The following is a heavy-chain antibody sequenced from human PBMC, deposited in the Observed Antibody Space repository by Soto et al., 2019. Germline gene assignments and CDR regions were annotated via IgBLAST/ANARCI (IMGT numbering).Heavy chain of an antibody. CDR2: IYYSGTT. CDR3: ARSTEGSSSWYRY. Sequence: SETLSLTCTVSGGSISRSSYYWGWIRQPPGKGLEWIGGIYYSGTTYYNQSLESRVTISVDTSKNQFSLKLSSVTAADTAVYYCARSTEGSSSWYRYWGQGTLVTVSS. J-gene: IGHJ4*02. CDR1: GGSISRSSYY. D-gene: IGHD6-13*01. V-gene: IGHV4-39*01.